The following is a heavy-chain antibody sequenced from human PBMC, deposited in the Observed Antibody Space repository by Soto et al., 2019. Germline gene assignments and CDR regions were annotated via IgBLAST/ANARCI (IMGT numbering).Heavy chain of an antibody. CDR1: GYRCATYW. CDR3: ARRLSPLDPYYFDY. V-gene: IGHV5-51*01. J-gene: IGHJ4*02. Sequence: PGESLRISCRGSGYRCATYWIAWVRPLPGKGLEWMGIVYPGDSDTRYSPPFQGQVTISADKSISTAYLQWSSLKASDTAMYYCARRLSPLDPYYFDYWGQGTLVTVSA. CDR2: VYPGDSDT.